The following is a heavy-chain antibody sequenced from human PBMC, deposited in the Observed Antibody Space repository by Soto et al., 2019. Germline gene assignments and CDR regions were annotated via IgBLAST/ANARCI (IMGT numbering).Heavy chain of an antibody. Sequence: QVQLVESGGGVVQPGRSLRLSCAASGFTFSSYGMHWVRQAPGKGLEWVAVISYDGSNKYYADSVKGRFTISRDNSKKTLYLQMNSLRAEDTAVYYWAKDQVRVVVAAAVDYWGQGTLVTVSS. D-gene: IGHD2-15*01. J-gene: IGHJ4*02. V-gene: IGHV3-30*18. CDR3: AKDQVRVVVAAAVDY. CDR2: ISYDGSNK. CDR1: GFTFSSYG.